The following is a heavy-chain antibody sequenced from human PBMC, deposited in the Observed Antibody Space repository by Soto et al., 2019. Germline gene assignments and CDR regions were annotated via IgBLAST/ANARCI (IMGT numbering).Heavy chain of an antibody. V-gene: IGHV4-61*01. D-gene: IGHD1-26*01. Sequence: SETLSPTCTVSGGSVSSGSYYWSWIRQPPGKGPEWIGYIYYSGSTNYNPSLKSRVTISVDTSKNQFSLKLSSVTAADTAVYYCAREILGGVDYWGQGTLVTVSS. CDR2: IYYSGST. CDR1: GGSVSSGSYY. CDR3: AREILGGVDY. J-gene: IGHJ4*02.